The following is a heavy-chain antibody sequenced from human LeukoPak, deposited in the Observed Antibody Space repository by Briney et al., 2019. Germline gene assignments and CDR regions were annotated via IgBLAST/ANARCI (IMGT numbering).Heavy chain of an antibody. Sequence: PSETLSLTCTVSGGSISSGGYYWSWIRQPPGKGLEWIGEINHSGSTNYNPSLKSRVTISVDTSKNQFSLKLSSVTAADTAVYYCARLLSGTAMATFDYWGQGTLVTVSS. V-gene: IGHV4-39*07. D-gene: IGHD5-18*01. CDR3: ARLLSGTAMATFDY. CDR2: INHSGST. J-gene: IGHJ4*02. CDR1: GGSISSGGYY.